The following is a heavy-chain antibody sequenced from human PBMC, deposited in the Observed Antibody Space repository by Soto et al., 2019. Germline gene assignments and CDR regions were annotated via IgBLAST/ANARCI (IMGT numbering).Heavy chain of an antibody. CDR2: IWYDGSNK. D-gene: IGHD3-22*01. J-gene: IGHJ1*01. CDR3: ARDQGYYDSSGYYYPEYFQH. Sequence: QVQLVESGGGVVQPGRSLRLSCVASGFTFSSYGMHWVRQAPGKGLEWVAVIWYDGSNKYYADSVKGRFTISRDNSKNPLYLQMNSLRAEDTAVYYCARDQGYYDSSGYYYPEYFQHWGQGTLVTVSS. V-gene: IGHV3-33*01. CDR1: GFTFSSYG.